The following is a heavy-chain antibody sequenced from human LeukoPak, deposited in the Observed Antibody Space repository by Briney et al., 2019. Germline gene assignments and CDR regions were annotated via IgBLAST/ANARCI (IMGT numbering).Heavy chain of an antibody. Sequence: PGGSLRLSCAASGFTFNRYNMNWVRRAPGKGLEWVSSISTSSSYIYYADSLKGRFTISRDNAKNSLYLQMNSLRAEDTAVYYCARGRQNSGSYSDAFDIWGQGTMVTVSS. J-gene: IGHJ3*02. CDR1: GFTFNRYN. D-gene: IGHD1-26*01. CDR2: ISTSSSYI. CDR3: ARGRQNSGSYSDAFDI. V-gene: IGHV3-21*01.